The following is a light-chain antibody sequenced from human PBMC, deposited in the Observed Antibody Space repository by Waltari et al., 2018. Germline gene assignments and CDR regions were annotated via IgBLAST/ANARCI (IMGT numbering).Light chain of an antibody. J-gene: IGLJ3*02. V-gene: IGLV2-23*01. Sequence: QSALTQPASVSGSPGQSSTVSCTGTSSDDGHYNLVSWYQQYPGKAPKVMIYDDNRRPSGVSDRFSGSKSGNTASLTISGVQAEDEADYYCCSYAGSYTWVFGGGTKLTVL. CDR2: DDN. CDR1: SSDDGHYNL. CDR3: CSYAGSYTWV.